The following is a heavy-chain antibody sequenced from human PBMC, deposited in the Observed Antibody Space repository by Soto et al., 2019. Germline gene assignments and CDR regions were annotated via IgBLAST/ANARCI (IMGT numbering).Heavy chain of an antibody. CDR3: ARGVGYSYGYPFDY. V-gene: IGHV4-61*01. CDR1: GGSVSSGSYY. CDR2: IYYSGST. J-gene: IGHJ4*02. D-gene: IGHD5-18*01. Sequence: SETLSLTCTVSGGSVSSGSYYWSWIRQPPGKGLEWIGYIYYSGSTNYNPSLKSRVTISVDTSKNQFSLKLSSVTAADTAVYYCARGVGYSYGYPFDYWGQGTLVTVSS.